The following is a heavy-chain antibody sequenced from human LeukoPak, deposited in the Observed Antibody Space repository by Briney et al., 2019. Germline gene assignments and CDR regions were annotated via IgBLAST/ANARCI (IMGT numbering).Heavy chain of an antibody. CDR2: ISYDGSNK. CDR1: GFTFSSYG. J-gene: IGHJ4*02. Sequence: PGGSLRLSCAASGFTFSSYGMHWVRQAPGKGLEWVAVISYDGSNKYYADSVKGRFTISRDNSKNTLYPQMNSLRAEDTAVYYCAKTQMSTSWQTWTFDYWGQGTLVTVSS. D-gene: IGHD2-2*01. V-gene: IGHV3-30*18. CDR3: AKTQMSTSWQTWTFDY.